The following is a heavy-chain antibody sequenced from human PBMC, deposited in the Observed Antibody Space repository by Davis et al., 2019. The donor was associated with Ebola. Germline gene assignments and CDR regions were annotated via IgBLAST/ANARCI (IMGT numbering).Heavy chain of an antibody. CDR2: IHQDGGEK. CDR1: GFTFRNYW. V-gene: IGHV3-7*03. J-gene: IGHJ4*02. Sequence: GESLKISCAASGFTFRNYWMSWVRQAPGKGLEWVANIHQDGGEKYYVDSVKGRFTISRDSAKNSLYLQMSSLRAEDTAVYYCGTNGGYYDNSGHLDYWGQGTLVTVSS. D-gene: IGHD3-22*01. CDR3: GTNGGYYDNSGHLDY.